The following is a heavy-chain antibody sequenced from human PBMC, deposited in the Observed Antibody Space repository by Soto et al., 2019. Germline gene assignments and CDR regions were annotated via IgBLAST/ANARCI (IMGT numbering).Heavy chain of an antibody. V-gene: IGHV3-64*01. D-gene: IGHD3-10*01. J-gene: IGHJ4*02. Sequence: GAPRLPRAASWVTLHSYSMQWVRQAPGKGLEYVSLISNNGGSTYYANSVKGRFTISRDNSRNTLYLQMGSLRAEDMGVYYCARGGSIDYWGQGTLVTVSS. CDR2: ISNNGGST. CDR3: ARGGSIDY. CDR1: WVTLHSYS.